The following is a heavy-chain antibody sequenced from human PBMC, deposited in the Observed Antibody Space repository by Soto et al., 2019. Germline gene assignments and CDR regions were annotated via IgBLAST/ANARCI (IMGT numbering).Heavy chain of an antibody. V-gene: IGHV1-69*13. CDR3: ARGMAVEMATIRLPFDY. CDR2: IIPIFGTA. Sequence: AASVKVSCKASGGTFSSYAISWVRQAPGQGLEWMGGIIPIFGTANYAQKFQGRVTITADESTSTAYMELSSLRSEDTAVYYCARGMAVEMATIRLPFDYWGQGTLVTVSS. J-gene: IGHJ4*02. CDR1: GGTFSSYA. D-gene: IGHD5-12*01.